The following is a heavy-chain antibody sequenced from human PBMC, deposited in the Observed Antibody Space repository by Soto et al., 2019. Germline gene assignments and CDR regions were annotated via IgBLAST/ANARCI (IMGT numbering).Heavy chain of an antibody. CDR3: ARLVWSYGTWFDP. J-gene: IGHJ5*02. CDR2: IYYSGST. CDR1: GGSLNRYY. V-gene: IGHV4-59*08. Sequence: LSGNPALTCTVPGGSLNRYYFCWVRQPPGKGLEWIGYIYYSGSTNYNPSLKSRVTISVDTSKNQFSLKLSSVTAADTAVYYCARLVWSYGTWFDPWGQGTLVTVSS. D-gene: IGHD5-18*01.